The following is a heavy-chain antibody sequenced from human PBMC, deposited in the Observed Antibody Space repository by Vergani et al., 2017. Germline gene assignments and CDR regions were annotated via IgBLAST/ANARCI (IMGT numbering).Heavy chain of an antibody. CDR2: IRYDGSSE. CDR3: ANSVIAGNVGVAYFGMDV. V-gene: IGHV3-30*02. D-gene: IGHD2/OR15-2a*01. Sequence: QVQLVESAGGVVQPGGPLRLSCTLSGFTLNTYGIHWVRQAPGKGLEWVSFIRYDGSSEYYGDSVKGRFTISRDKSQNTVNLQMNSLRTEDTAVYFCANSVIAGNVGVAYFGMDVWGRGTTVTVSS. J-gene: IGHJ6*02. CDR1: GFTLNTYG.